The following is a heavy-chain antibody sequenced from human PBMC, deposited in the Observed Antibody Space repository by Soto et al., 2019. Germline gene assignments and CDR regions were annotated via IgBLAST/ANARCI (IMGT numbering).Heavy chain of an antibody. J-gene: IGHJ4*02. CDR3: ATQADTAMVPVSYFDY. CDR1: GGTFSSYT. V-gene: IGHV1-69*02. CDR2: IIPILGIA. D-gene: IGHD5-18*01. Sequence: SVKVSCKASGGTFSSYTISWVRQAPGQGLEWMGRIIPILGIANYAQKFQGRVTITADKSTSTAYMELSSLRSEDTAVYYCATQADTAMVPVSYFDYWGQGTLVTVSS.